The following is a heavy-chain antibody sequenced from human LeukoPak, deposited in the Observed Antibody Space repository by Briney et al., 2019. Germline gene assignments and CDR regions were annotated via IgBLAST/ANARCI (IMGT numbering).Heavy chain of an antibody. CDR2: IRNDGNNN. V-gene: IGHV3-30*02. Sequence: GGSLRLSCATSGFTFSNYYMHWVRQAPGKGLEWVAFIRNDGNNNWYADSVKGRFTISRDNSKNTLYLQMNSLKTEDTAVYYCATKQWLAPPPDSWGQGTPVTVSS. CDR1: GFTFSNYY. CDR3: ATKQWLAPPPDS. J-gene: IGHJ4*02. D-gene: IGHD6-19*01.